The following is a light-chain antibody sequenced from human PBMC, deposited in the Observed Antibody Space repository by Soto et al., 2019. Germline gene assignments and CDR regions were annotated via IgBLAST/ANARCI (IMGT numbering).Light chain of an antibody. CDR3: QFYGDPSKT. J-gene: IGKJ1*01. CDR2: DAS. Sequence: EIVLTQSPGTLSLSPGERGTLSCRASQTVSSNFLAWYQQKPGQAPRLLIFDASTRATGIPHRFTGSGSGTEFTLTISRLEPEDFAVYYCQFYGDPSKTFGQGTKVEIK. CDR1: QTVSSNF. V-gene: IGKV3-20*01.